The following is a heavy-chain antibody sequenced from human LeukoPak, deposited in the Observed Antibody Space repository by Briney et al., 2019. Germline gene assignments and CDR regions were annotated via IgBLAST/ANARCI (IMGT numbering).Heavy chain of an antibody. D-gene: IGHD5-12*01. CDR1: GFTFSTYS. V-gene: IGHV3-48*02. J-gene: IGHJ4*02. CDR2: ISSSSNTI. CDR3: ARDILTKQAYSGYDN. Sequence: GGSLRLSCAASGFTFSTYSMNWVRQAPGKGLEWVSCISSSSNTIYYADSVKGRFTISRDNAKNSLYLQMNSLRDEDTAVYYCARDILTKQAYSGYDNWGQGTLVTVSS.